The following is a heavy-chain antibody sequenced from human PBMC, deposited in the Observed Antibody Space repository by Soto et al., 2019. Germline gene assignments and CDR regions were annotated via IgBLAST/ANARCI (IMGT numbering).Heavy chain of an antibody. CDR2: ISGSGGST. D-gene: IGHD6-6*01. CDR3: AKVGKYSSSSYYYYGMDV. J-gene: IGHJ6*02. V-gene: IGHV3-23*01. Sequence: PRLSCAASGFTFSSYAMSWVRQAPGKGLEWVSAISGSGGSTYYADSVKGRFTISRDNSKNTLYLQMNSLRAEDTAVYYCAKVGKYSSSSYYYYGMDVWGQGTTVTVSS. CDR1: GFTFSSYA.